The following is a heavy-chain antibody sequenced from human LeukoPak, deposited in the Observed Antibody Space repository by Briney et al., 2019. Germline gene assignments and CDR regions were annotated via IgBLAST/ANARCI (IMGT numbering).Heavy chain of an antibody. J-gene: IGHJ4*02. D-gene: IGHD6-19*01. Sequence: PQTLSLTCAVSGGSISSSNWWSWVRQPPGKGLEWIGETYHSGSTNYNPSLKSRVTISVDKSKNQFSLKLSSVTAADTAVYYCARASQTVAGYDYWGQGTLVTVSS. CDR1: GGSISSSNW. CDR2: TYHSGST. CDR3: ARASQTVAGYDY. V-gene: IGHV4-4*03.